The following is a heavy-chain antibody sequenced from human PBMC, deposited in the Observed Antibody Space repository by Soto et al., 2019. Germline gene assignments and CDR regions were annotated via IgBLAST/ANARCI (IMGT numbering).Heavy chain of an antibody. CDR2: IVPVFGTA. D-gene: IGHD3-22*01. J-gene: IGHJ4*02. Sequence: QVQLIQSGAEVKTSGSSVKVSCKALGGPSNNYGDSWVRQAPGQGLEWMGGIVPVFGTANYAPKFHGRLRITADDSTRTVNMELRSLTSDDTAVYYCAKLQGSGSYYDSRGFSGFDCWGRGTLVTVSS. V-gene: IGHV1-69*01. CDR3: AKLQGSGSYYDSRGFSGFDC. CDR1: GGPSNNYG.